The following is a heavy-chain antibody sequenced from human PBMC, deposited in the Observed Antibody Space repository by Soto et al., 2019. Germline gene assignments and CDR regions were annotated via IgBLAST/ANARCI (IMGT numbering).Heavy chain of an antibody. CDR2: IWYDGSNK. V-gene: IGHV3-33*01. CDR3: ASDFRGYSSGSIDY. D-gene: IGHD6-19*01. CDR1: GFTFSSYG. J-gene: IGHJ4*02. Sequence: QVQLVESGGGVVQPGRSLRLSCAASGFTFSSYGMHWVRQAPGKGLEWVAVIWYDGSNKYYADSVKGRFTISRDNSKKTLYLQMNSLSAENTAVYYCASDFRGYSSGSIDYWGQGTLVTVSS.